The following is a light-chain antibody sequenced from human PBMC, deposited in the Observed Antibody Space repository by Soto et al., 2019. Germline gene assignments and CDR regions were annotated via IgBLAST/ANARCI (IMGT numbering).Light chain of an antibody. Sequence: EIVMTQSPATLSVSPGERATLSCRASQSVSSNLAWYQQKPGKAPRLLIYGASTRATGIPARFSGSGSVTEFTLTISSLQSEYFAVYYCQQYNYWPPLTFGGGTKVDIK. J-gene: IGKJ4*01. CDR3: QQYNYWPPLT. CDR2: GAS. CDR1: QSVSSN. V-gene: IGKV3-15*01.